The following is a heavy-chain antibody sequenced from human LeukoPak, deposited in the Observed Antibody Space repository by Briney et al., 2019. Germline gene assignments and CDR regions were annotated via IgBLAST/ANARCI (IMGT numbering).Heavy chain of an antibody. CDR3: AKDMELAS. V-gene: IGHV3-23*01. D-gene: IGHD1-26*01. Sequence: GGSLRLSCAASGFTFRDAAMTCVRQAPGKGLEWVSLISSSGANAYYADSVKGRFTISRDNSKNTLYLQMNNLRGEDTAEYYCAKDMELASWGQGTLVTVSS. CDR2: ISSSGANA. CDR1: GFTFRDAA. J-gene: IGHJ5*02.